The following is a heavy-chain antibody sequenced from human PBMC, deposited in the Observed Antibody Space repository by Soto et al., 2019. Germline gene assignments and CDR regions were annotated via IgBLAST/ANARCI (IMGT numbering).Heavy chain of an antibody. CDR2: ISAYNGNT. CDR1: GYTFTSYG. CDR3: ARNYGEPLSDMDV. J-gene: IGHJ6*03. Sequence: ASVKVSCKASGYTFTSYGISWVRQAPGQGLEWMGWISAYNGNTNYAQKLQGRVTMTTDTSTSTAYIELRSLRSDDTAVYYWARNYGEPLSDMDVWGKGTTVTVSS. V-gene: IGHV1-18*01. D-gene: IGHD4-17*01.